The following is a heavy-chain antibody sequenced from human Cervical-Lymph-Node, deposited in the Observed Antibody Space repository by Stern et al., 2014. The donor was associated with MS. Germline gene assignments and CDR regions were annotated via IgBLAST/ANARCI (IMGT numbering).Heavy chain of an antibody. CDR2: IYYSGRP. CDR3: ARWAYSSGWYNWFDP. CDR1: GGSISSSSYY. V-gene: IGHV4-39*01. Sequence: QLVESGPGLVKPSETLSLTCTVSGGSISSSSYYWGWIRQPPGKGLEWIGSIYYSGRPYYNPSLKSRVTISVDTSKNQFSLKLSCVTAADTAVYYCARWAYSSGWYNWFDPWGQGTLVTVSS. J-gene: IGHJ5*02. D-gene: IGHD3-22*01.